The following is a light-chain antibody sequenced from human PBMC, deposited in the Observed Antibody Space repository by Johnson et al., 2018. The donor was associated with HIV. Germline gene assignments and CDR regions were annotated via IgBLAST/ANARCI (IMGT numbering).Light chain of an antibody. CDR1: SSNIGKNY. J-gene: IGLJ1*01. V-gene: IGLV1-51*02. CDR3: GTWDSSLSAGV. CDR2: ENN. Sequence: QSVLTQPPSVSAAPGQKVTISCSGSSSNIGKNYVSWYQQLPGTAPKVLIYENNKRPSGIPDRFYGSKSGASATLGITGLQTGDEADYYCGTWDSSLSAGVFGTGTTVTVL.